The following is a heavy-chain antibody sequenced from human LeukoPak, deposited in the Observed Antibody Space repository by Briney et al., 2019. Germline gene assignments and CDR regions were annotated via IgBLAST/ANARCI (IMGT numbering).Heavy chain of an antibody. CDR2: IYHSGST. D-gene: IGHD5-24*01. Sequence: PSQTLSLTCAVSGGSISSGGYSWSWIRQPPGKGLEWIGYIYHSGSTYYNPSLKSRVTISVDRSKNQFSLKLSSVTAADTAVYYCAKSREEIRGLDAFDIWGQGTMVTVSS. V-gene: IGHV4-30-2*01. CDR1: GGSISSGGYS. CDR3: AKSREEIRGLDAFDI. J-gene: IGHJ3*02.